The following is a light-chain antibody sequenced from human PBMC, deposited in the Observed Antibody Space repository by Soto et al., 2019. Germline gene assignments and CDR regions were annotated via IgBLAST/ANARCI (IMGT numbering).Light chain of an antibody. CDR1: QGISNY. V-gene: IGKV1-27*01. J-gene: IGKJ1*01. CDR3: QKYNNAPWT. Sequence: DLQMTQSPSSLSASVGDRVTITCRASQGISNYLAWYQQKPGKVPKLLIYTASTLRSGVPSRFSGSGSGTDFTLTISRLQPEDVATYYCQKYNNAPWTFGQGTKVDIK. CDR2: TAS.